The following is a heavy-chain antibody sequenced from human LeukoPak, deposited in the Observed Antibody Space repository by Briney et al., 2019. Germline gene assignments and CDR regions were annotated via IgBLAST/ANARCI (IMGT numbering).Heavy chain of an antibody. V-gene: IGHV4-4*07. D-gene: IGHD5-24*01. J-gene: IGHJ5*02. Sequence: PSETLSLTCTVSGGSISSYYWSWIRQPAGKGLEWIGRIYTSGSTNYNPSLKSRVTMSVDTSKNQFSLKLSSVTAADTAVYYCARGRWLQSSYNWFDPWGQGTLVTVSS. CDR3: ARGRWLQSSYNWFDP. CDR1: GGSISSYY. CDR2: IYTSGST.